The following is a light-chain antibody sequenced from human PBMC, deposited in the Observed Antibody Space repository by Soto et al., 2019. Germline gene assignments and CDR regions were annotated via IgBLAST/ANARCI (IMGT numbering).Light chain of an antibody. CDR2: TSG. V-gene: IGKV1-39*01. CDR3: PQTYSTPYT. Sequence: HMTQSPSSLSASVGDRVTITCRASQRITTYLNWYQQKSGEAPKLLISTSGTLQRGVPSRFTGSESGTDFTLTITSLQHAYFATDFCPQTYSTPYTFGQGTKLEIK. J-gene: IGKJ2*01. CDR1: QRITTY.